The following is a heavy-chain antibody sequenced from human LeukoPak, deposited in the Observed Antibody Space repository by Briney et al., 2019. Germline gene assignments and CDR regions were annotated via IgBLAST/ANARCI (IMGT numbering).Heavy chain of an antibody. Sequence: GGSLRLSCAASGFTFSSYAMGWVRQAPGKGLEWVSAISGSGGSTYYADSVKGRFTISRDNSKNTLYLQMNSLRAEDTAVYYCAKGDIVATIFDYWGQGTLVTVSS. CDR1: GFTFSSYA. CDR2: ISGSGGST. D-gene: IGHD5-12*01. V-gene: IGHV3-23*01. J-gene: IGHJ4*02. CDR3: AKGDIVATIFDY.